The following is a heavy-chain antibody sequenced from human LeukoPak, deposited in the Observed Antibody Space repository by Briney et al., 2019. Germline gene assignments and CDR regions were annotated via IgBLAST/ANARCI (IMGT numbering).Heavy chain of an antibody. CDR1: GFTFSSYG. J-gene: IGHJ4*02. D-gene: IGHD2-15*01. CDR3: ARRYCSGGSCGVGPYFDY. V-gene: IGHV3-48*02. Sequence: GGFLRLSWTASGFTFSSYGVSWVRQAPGKGLEWLSHITSGGTIYYADSVKGRFTISRDNAKSSLYLQMSSLRDEDTAVYYCARRYCSGGSCGVGPYFDYWGQGTLVTVSS. CDR2: ITSGGTI.